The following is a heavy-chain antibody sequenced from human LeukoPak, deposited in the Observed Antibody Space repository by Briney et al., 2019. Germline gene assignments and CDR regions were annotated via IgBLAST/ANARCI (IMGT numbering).Heavy chain of an antibody. J-gene: IGHJ4*02. CDR1: GITLSNYG. CDR3: AKRGVVIRVILVGFHKEAYYFDS. Sequence: PGGSLRLSCAVSGITLSNYGMSWVRQAPGKGLEWVAGISGSGGGTTYADSVKGRFTISRDNPKNTLYLQMNSLTVEDTAVYFCAKRGVVIRVILVGFHKEAYYFDSWGQGALVTVSS. CDR2: ISGSGGGT. D-gene: IGHD3-22*01. V-gene: IGHV3-23*01.